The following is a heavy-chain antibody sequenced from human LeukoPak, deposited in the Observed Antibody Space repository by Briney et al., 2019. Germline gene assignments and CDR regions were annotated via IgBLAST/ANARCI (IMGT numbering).Heavy chain of an antibody. CDR1: GYTFTSYY. CDR3: ARAGCGSGSLLLCYYYMDV. J-gene: IGHJ6*03. V-gene: IGHV1-46*01. CDR2: INPSGGST. D-gene: IGHD3-10*01. Sequence: ASVKVSCKASGYTFTSYYMHWVRQAPGQGLEWMGIINPSGGSTSYAQKFQGRVTMTRDMSTSTVYMELSSLRSEDTAVYYCARAGCGSGSLLLCYYYMDVWGKGTTVTVSS.